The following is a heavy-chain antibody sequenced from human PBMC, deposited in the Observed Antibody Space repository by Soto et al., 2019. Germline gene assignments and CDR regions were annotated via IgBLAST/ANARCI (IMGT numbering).Heavy chain of an antibody. CDR3: ARTRRLVPTYYDFWSGYPYFDY. Sequence: PSETLSLTCAVYGGSFSGYYWSWIRQPPWKGLEWIGEINHSGSTNYNPSLKSRVNISVDTSKNQFSLKLSSVTAADTAVYYCARTRRLVPTYYDFWSGYPYFDYWGQGTLVTVSS. CDR1: GGSFSGYY. D-gene: IGHD3-3*01. V-gene: IGHV4-34*01. CDR2: INHSGST. J-gene: IGHJ4*02.